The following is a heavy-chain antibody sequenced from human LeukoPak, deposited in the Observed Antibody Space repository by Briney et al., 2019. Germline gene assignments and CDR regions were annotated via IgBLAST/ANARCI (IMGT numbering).Heavy chain of an antibody. Sequence: SQTLSLTCTVSGGSISSYYWSWIRQPPGKGLEWIGYIYYSGSTNYNPSLKSRVTISVDTSKNQFSLKLSSVTAADTAVYYCARVVADSWYFDLWGRGTLVTVSS. J-gene: IGHJ2*01. D-gene: IGHD5-12*01. CDR3: ARVVADSWYFDL. CDR2: IYYSGST. CDR1: GGSISSYY. V-gene: IGHV4-59*01.